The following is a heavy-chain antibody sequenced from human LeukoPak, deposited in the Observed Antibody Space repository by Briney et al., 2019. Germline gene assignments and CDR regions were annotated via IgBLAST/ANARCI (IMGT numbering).Heavy chain of an antibody. CDR3: ARLRAMAGHRGGFDF. CDR1: GDSISYHNYY. CDR2: VYYTGNT. D-gene: IGHD6-19*01. Sequence: SETLSLTCAVSGDSISYHNYYWDWIRQPTGKGLEWIGTVYYTGNTYYNPSLKSRVAISVDTSKNQFSLQLTSMTAADTAVYYCARLRAMAGHRGGFDFWGRGTMVTVSS. J-gene: IGHJ3*01. V-gene: IGHV4-39*01.